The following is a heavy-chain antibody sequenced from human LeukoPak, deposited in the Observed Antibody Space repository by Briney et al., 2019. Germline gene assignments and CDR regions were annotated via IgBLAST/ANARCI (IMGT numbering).Heavy chain of an antibody. CDR2: ISSSSSTI. CDR3: ARDSLSSSWSDFDY. CDR1: GFNFGIYG. J-gene: IGHJ4*02. D-gene: IGHD6-13*01. Sequence: PGGSLRLSCTASGFNFGIYGMHWVRQAPGKGLEWVSYISSSSSTIYYADSVKGRFTISRDNAKNSLYLQMNSLRAEDTAVYYCARDSLSSSWSDFDYWGQGTLVTVSS. V-gene: IGHV3-48*04.